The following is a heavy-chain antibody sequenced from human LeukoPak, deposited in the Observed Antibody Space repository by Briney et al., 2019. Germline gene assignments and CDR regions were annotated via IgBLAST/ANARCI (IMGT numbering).Heavy chain of an antibody. D-gene: IGHD6-19*01. J-gene: IGHJ3*02. Sequence: PSETLSLTCTVSGVSISSYYWSWIRQPPGKGLEGIGYIYYSGSTNYNPSLKGRVTISVDTSKNQFSLKLSSVTAADTAVYYCARVTIAVAGDFDAFDIWGQGTMVTVSS. CDR1: GVSISSYY. V-gene: IGHV4-59*01. CDR3: ARVTIAVAGDFDAFDI. CDR2: IYYSGST.